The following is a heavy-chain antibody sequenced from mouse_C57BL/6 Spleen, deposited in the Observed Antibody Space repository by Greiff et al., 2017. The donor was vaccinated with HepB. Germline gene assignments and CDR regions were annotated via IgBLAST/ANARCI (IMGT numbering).Heavy chain of an antibody. J-gene: IGHJ2*01. V-gene: IGHV2-2*01. D-gene: IGHD2-4*01. CDR3: ARDLQLLPYYFDY. CDR1: GFSLTSYG. Sequence: QVQLKQSGPCLVHPSPSPSITCTVSGFSLTSYGVHWVRQSPGKGLEWLGVIWRGGSTDYNAAFISRLSISKDNSKSQVFFKMNSLQADYTAIYYCARDLQLLPYYFDYWGQVAPLSVSS. CDR2: IWRGGST.